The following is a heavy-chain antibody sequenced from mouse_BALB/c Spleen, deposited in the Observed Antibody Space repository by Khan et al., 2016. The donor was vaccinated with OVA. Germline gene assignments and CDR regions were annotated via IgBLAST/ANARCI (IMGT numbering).Heavy chain of an antibody. CDR2: ISSDSNTI. J-gene: IGHJ2*01. V-gene: IGHV5-17*02. CDR3: ATAFYSGYYVDS. D-gene: IGHD1-1*01. CDR1: GFTFTSYG. Sequence: EVQLVESGGGLVQSGGSRKLSCAASGFTFTSYGMHWIRQAPEKGLEWVAYISSDSNTIYSADTVKGRFTISRDNPKNTLLLQMNRLRSGEQAMYFCATAFYSGYYVDSWGQGTTLTVSS.